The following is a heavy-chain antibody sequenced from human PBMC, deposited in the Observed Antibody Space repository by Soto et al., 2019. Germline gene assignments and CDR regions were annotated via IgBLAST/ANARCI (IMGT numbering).Heavy chain of an antibody. Sequence: PGGSLRLSCAASGFTFATYAMNWVRQAPGKGLEWVSSIGTSTSYIYYADSVKGRFTISRDNAKNSLYLQMNSLRAEDTAVYYCARSITVASGLGPFDYWGQGNLVTAPQ. CDR1: GFTFATYA. D-gene: IGHD4-4*01. CDR2: IGTSTSYI. CDR3: ARSITVASGLGPFDY. V-gene: IGHV3-21*01. J-gene: IGHJ4*02.